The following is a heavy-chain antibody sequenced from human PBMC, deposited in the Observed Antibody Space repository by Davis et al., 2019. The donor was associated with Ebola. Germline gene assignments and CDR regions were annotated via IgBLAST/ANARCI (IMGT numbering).Heavy chain of an antibody. J-gene: IGHJ4*02. V-gene: IGHV4-39*01. CDR2: FYYGGRT. CDR3: ASYFGSGSFYNS. Sequence: MPSETLSLTCTVSGASITSPAYYWGWIRQPPGKGLEWIGSFYYGGRTYYNPSLKSRVTVSADTSKDQFSLSLTSVTAADTAVYYCASYFGSGSFYNSWGQGTLVTVSS. D-gene: IGHD3-10*01. CDR1: GASITSPAYY.